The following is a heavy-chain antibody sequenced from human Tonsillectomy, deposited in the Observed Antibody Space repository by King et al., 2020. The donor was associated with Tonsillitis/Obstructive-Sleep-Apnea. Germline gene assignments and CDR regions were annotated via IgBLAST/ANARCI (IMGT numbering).Heavy chain of an antibody. D-gene: IGHD6-13*01. CDR3: AKGAAGGTEYYFDD. V-gene: IGHV3-9*01. Sequence: VQLVESGGGLVQPGRSLRLSCAASGFNFDDYAMHWVRQAPGKGLEWVSGISWNSGSIGYADSVKGRFTISRDNAKNSLYLQMNSLRVEDTALYYCAKGAAGGTEYYFDDWGQGTLVTVSS. CDR1: GFNFDDYA. CDR2: ISWNSGSI. J-gene: IGHJ4*02.